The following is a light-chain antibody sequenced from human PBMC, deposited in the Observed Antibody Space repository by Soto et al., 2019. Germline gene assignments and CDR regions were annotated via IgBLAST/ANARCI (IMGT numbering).Light chain of an antibody. Sequence: IVLAQSTGPLSLSPGERATLSCMASQSVTSTYLSWYQQQPGQAPRLLFYAASSRAMGVPDRFTGSGSGTDFTLTINRLEPEDFAVYYCQHYGRSPTFSPGTRWIS. CDR3: QHYGRSPT. CDR1: QSVTSTY. CDR2: AAS. J-gene: IGKJ1*01. V-gene: IGKV3-20*01.